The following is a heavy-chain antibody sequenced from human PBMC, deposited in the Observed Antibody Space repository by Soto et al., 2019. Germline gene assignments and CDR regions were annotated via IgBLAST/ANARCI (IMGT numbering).Heavy chain of an antibody. J-gene: IGHJ4*02. CDR2: LRSDGST. CDR1: GFTVSSND. D-gene: IGHD7-27*01. V-gene: IGHV3-53*01. CDR3: ARGWGIDY. Sequence: EARLVESGGGWIHSGGSLGLSCAVSGFTVSSNDMSWVRRAPGKGLEWVSVLRSDGSTYFADSVKGRFTISRDNSKNTLYLQINSLRAEDTALYYCARGWGIDYWGQGTLVTVSS.